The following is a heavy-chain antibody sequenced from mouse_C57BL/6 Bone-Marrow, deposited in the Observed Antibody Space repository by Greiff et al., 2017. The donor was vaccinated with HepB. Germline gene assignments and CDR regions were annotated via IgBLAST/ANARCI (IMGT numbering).Heavy chain of an antibody. D-gene: IGHD2-4*01. Sequence: EVKLMESGPGLAKPSQTLSLTCSVSGYSITSDYWNWIRKFPGNKLEYMGYISYSGSTYYNPSLKSRISITRDTSKNQYYLQLNSVTTEDTATYYCARFLGGLRRNWYFDVWGTGTTVTVSS. CDR3: ARFLGGLRRNWYFDV. CDR1: GYSITSDY. J-gene: IGHJ1*03. V-gene: IGHV3-8*01. CDR2: ISYSGST.